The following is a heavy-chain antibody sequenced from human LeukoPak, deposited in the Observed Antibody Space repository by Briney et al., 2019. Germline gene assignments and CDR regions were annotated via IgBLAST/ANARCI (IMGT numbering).Heavy chain of an antibody. CDR1: GFTFSTYV. V-gene: IGHV3-21*01. CDR3: AREKDTPLAPYFDY. J-gene: IGHJ4*02. Sequence: GGSLRLSCAASGFTFSTYVMDWVRQAPGKGLEWVSFISGSSNYIYYADSMKGRFTISRDNAKNSLYLQMNSLRAEDTAVYYCAREKDTPLAPYFDYWGQGTLVTVSS. D-gene: IGHD5-18*01. CDR2: ISGSSNYI.